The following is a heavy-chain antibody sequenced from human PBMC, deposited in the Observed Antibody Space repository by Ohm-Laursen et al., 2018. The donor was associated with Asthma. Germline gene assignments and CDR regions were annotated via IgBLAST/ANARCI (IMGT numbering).Heavy chain of an antibody. CDR3: ATVVYGNYTKYVYYGMDV. Sequence: SVKVSCKVSGYTLTELSMHWVRQAPGKGLEWMGGFDPDDGETVYAQKFQGRVTMTEDTSADTAYMELSSLRSEDTAVYYCATVVYGNYTKYVYYGMDVWGQGTTVTVSS. CDR2: FDPDDGET. CDR1: GYTLTELS. V-gene: IGHV1-24*01. J-gene: IGHJ6*02. D-gene: IGHD4-11*01.